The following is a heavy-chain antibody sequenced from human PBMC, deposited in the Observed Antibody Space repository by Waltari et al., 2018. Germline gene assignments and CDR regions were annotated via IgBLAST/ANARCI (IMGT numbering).Heavy chain of an antibody. D-gene: IGHD2-8*01. CDR1: DYIFNNYG. CDR3: ARIMTSNTDY. V-gene: IGHV1-18*01. Sequence: QVQLVQSGAEMKRPGASVKVSCKTSDYIFNNYGINWVRQAPGQGLEWMGWIAYTGDTKSAQKFQDRLTMTTDTSTSTAYMELGSLESDDTAMYYCARIMTSNTDYWGQGTLVTVSS. J-gene: IGHJ4*02. CDR2: IAYTGDT.